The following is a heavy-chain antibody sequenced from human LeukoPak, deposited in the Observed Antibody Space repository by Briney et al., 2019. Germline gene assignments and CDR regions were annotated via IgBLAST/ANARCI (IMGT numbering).Heavy chain of an antibody. CDR2: ISGSGGST. J-gene: IGHJ4*02. D-gene: IGHD6-13*01. CDR3: AKATNRHEYSSSWYLLDY. CDR1: GFTFSSYA. V-gene: IGHV3-23*01. Sequence: GGSLRLSCAASGFTFSSYAMSWVRQAPGKGLEWVSAISGSGGSTYYADSVKGRFTISRDNSKNTLYPQMNSLRAEDTAVYYCAKATNRHEYSSSWYLLDYWGQGTLVTVSS.